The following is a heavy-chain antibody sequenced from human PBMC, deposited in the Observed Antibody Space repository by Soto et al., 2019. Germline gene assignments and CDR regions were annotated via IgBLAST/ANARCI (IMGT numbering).Heavy chain of an antibody. D-gene: IGHD1-7*01. CDR1: GDTFSSYS. J-gene: IGHJ6*02. CDR3: ARDDGWNYRYYDMEV. V-gene: IGHV1-69*12. CDR2: IIPVFRSI. Sequence: VQLVQSGAEVKTPGSSVKVSCKASGDTFSSYSIAWVRQAPGQGLGWMGGIIPVFRSINYSQKFQGRVTITADETTTTPYMELTSLRPQDTAVYFCARDDGWNYRYYDMEVWGQGTTVTVS.